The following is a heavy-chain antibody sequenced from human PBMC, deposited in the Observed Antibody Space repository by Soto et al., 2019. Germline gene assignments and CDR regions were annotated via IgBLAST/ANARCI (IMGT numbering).Heavy chain of an antibody. V-gene: IGHV1-69*01. CDR3: AREAGYSNFDY. D-gene: IGHD2-15*01. CDR2: ISPIFGTA. J-gene: IGHJ4*02. CDR1: GGTFSSYA. Sequence: QVQLVQSVAEVKKPGSSVKFSCKASGGTFSSYAIAWVRQAPGQGLEWMGGISPIFGTANYAQKFQGRVTITADESTSTAYMEMSSLRSEDTAVYYCAREAGYSNFDYWGQGTLVTVSS.